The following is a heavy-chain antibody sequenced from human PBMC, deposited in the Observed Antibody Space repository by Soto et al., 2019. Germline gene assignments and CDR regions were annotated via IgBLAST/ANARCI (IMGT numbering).Heavy chain of an antibody. J-gene: IGHJ4*02. CDR1: GFVFTNFW. CDR3: AKDSWYFDL. D-gene: IGHD6-13*01. V-gene: IGHV3-74*01. CDR2: FDTSGHST. Sequence: GESLKISCEASGFVFTNFWMHWVRHVPGKGLVWVARFDTSGHSTNYAESVKGRFTISRDNAKNTVSLQMNSLRVEDTGVYYCAKDSWYFDLWSQGSQVTVSS.